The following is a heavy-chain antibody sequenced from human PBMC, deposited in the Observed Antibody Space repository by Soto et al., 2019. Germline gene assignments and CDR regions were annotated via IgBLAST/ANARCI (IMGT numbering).Heavy chain of an antibody. V-gene: IGHV3-7*01. D-gene: IGHD6-6*01. CDR2: IKQDGSEK. Sequence: GGSLRLSCAASGFTFSSYWMSWVRQAPGKGLEWVANIKQDGSEKYYVDSVKGRFTISRDNAKNSLYLQMNSLRAEDTAVYYCARGGIAARVREFQHWGQGTLVTVSS. J-gene: IGHJ1*01. CDR3: ARGGIAARVREFQH. CDR1: GFTFSSYW.